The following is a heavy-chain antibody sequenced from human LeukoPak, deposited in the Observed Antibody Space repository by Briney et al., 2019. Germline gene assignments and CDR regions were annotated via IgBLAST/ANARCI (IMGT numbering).Heavy chain of an antibody. D-gene: IGHD3-22*01. J-gene: IGHJ3*02. CDR1: GGSINSGDYY. CDR3: ARGAYYYENDAFDI. V-gene: IGHV4-30-4*01. Sequence: PSQTLSLTCTVSGGSINSGDYYWSWIRQPPGTGLEWIGYIYYSGSTYYNPSLKSRVTISVDTSKNQFSLKLSSVTAADTAVYYCARGAYYYENDAFDIWGQGTMVTVSS. CDR2: IYYSGST.